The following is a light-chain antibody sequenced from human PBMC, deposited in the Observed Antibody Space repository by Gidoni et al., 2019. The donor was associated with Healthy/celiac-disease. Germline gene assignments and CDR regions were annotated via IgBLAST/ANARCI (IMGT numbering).Light chain of an antibody. J-gene: IGKJ2*04. CDR1: QSVSSSY. V-gene: IGKV3-20*01. CDR3: QQYGNSPCS. CDR2: GAS. Sequence: ETVSTQSPGTLSLSPGERATLSCRASQSVSSSYLAWYQHKPGQAPRLLIYGASSRATGIPDRFSGSGSGTDFTLTITRLQPEDFAVYYCQQYGNSPCSFGQGTKLEIK.